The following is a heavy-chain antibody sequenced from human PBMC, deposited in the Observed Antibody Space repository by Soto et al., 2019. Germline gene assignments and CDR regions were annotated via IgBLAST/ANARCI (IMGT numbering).Heavy chain of an antibody. V-gene: IGHV2-5*02. CDR3: AHNSPYWHHCWRGYSSSWLER. CDR1: GFSLSTSGVG. CDR2: IYWDDDK. D-gene: IGHD6-13*01. Sequence: SGPTLVNPTQTLTLTCTFSGFSLSTSGVGVGWIRQPPGKALEWLALIYWDDDKRYSPSLKSRLTITKDTSKNQVVLTMTNMDPVDTATYYCAHNSPYWHHCWRGYSSSWLERRGQGTLVAVSS. J-gene: IGHJ4*02.